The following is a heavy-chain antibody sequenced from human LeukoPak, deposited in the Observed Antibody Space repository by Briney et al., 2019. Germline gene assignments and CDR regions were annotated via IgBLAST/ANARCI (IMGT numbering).Heavy chain of an antibody. CDR3: ARENGDPVRHFDL. Sequence: SETLSLTCSVSGDAVSFYYWSWIRRPAGKGLEWIGRIYTSDSSNYNPSLKSRVTISVDTSKNQVSLRLRSVTAADTAVYYCARENGDPVRHFDLWGRGTLVSVSS. J-gene: IGHJ2*01. CDR2: IYTSDSS. CDR1: GDAVSFYY. D-gene: IGHD4-17*01. V-gene: IGHV4-4*07.